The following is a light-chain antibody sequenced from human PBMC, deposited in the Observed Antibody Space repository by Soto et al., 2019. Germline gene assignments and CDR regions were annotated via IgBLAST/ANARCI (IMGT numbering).Light chain of an antibody. J-gene: IGKJ4*01. Sequence: EIVLTQSPGTLSLSPGERATLSCRASQSVSSSYLAWYQQKPGQAPRLLIYGASSRATGIPDRFSGGGSGTEFNLTISSLQSEDFAIYYCQQYNNWPRATFGGGTKVDIK. CDR1: QSVSSSY. CDR2: GAS. CDR3: QQYNNWPRAT. V-gene: IGKV3-20*01.